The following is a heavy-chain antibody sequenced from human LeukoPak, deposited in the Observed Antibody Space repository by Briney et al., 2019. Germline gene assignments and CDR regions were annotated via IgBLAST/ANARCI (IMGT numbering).Heavy chain of an antibody. D-gene: IGHD5-24*01. CDR2: ISYDGSNK. CDR3: ARGRGGDGYNWLCYFDY. J-gene: IGHJ4*02. Sequence: GGSLRLSCAASGFSFSSYAMHWVRQAPGKGLEWVAVISYDGSNKYYADSVKGRFTISRDNSKNTLYLQMNSLRSEDTAVYYCARGRGGDGYNWLCYFDYWGQGTLVTVSS. CDR1: GFSFSSYA. V-gene: IGHV3-30-3*01.